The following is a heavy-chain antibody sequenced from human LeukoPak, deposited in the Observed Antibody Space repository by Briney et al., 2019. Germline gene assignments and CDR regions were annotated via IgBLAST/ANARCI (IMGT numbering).Heavy chain of an antibody. Sequence: GGSLRLSCAASGFTFSSYAMSWVRQAPGKGLEWVSAISGSGGSTYYADSVKGRFTISRDNSKNTLYLQMNSLRAEDTAVYYCAKDGYSYGYGTGRFDYWGQGTLVTVSS. J-gene: IGHJ4*02. CDR1: GFTFSSYA. CDR3: AKDGYSYGYGTGRFDY. D-gene: IGHD5-18*01. V-gene: IGHV3-23*01. CDR2: ISGSGGST.